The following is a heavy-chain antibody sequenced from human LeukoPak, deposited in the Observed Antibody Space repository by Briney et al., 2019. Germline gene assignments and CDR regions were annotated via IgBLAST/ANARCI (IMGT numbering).Heavy chain of an antibody. V-gene: IGHV4-39*07. CDR3: ASPGGRSGLAEYFQH. CDR2: INHSGST. D-gene: IGHD6-19*01. CDR1: GGSISSSSYY. J-gene: IGHJ1*01. Sequence: SETLSLTCTVSGGSISSSSYYWGWIRQPPGKGLEWVGEINHSGSTNYNPSLKSRVTISIDTSKNQFSLKLTSVTAADTAVYYCASPGGRSGLAEYFQHWGQGTLVTVSS.